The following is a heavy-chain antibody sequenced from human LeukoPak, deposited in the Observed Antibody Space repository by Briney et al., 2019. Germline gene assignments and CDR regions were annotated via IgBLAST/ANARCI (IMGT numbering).Heavy chain of an antibody. CDR3: AKGVRPADTPGYYFDY. CDR1: GFTFSSYA. Sequence: GGSLRLSCAASGFTFSSYAMSWVRQAPGKGLEWVSAISGSGGSTYYADSVKGRFTISRDNSKNTLYLQMNSLRAEDTAVYYCAKGVRPADTPGYYFDYWGQGTLVTVSS. D-gene: IGHD1-14*01. V-gene: IGHV3-23*01. CDR2: ISGSGGST. J-gene: IGHJ4*02.